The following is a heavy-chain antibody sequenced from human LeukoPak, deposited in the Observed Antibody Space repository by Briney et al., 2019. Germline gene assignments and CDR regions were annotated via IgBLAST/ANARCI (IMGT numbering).Heavy chain of an antibody. CDR1: SDFFSSVTDY. J-gene: IGHJ5*02. CDR2: GDYSGGT. V-gene: IGHV4-39*07. CDR3: ARVIAARGRIDP. D-gene: IGHD6-6*01. Sequence: SETLSLTCTVSSDFFSSVTDYWAWIRQPPGKGLEWIASGDYSGGTYYNPSLESRVAISVDTSKNQFSLKLSSVTAADTAVYYCARVIAARGRIDPWGQGTLVTVSS.